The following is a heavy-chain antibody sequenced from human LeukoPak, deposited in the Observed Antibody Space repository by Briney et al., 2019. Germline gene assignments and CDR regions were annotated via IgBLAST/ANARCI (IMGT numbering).Heavy chain of an antibody. Sequence: GGSLRLSCAASGFTFSSYGMHWVRQAPGKGLEWVAFIRYDGSNKYYADSVKGRFTISRDNSKNTLYLQMNSLRAEDTAVYYCAKRGSSWYANYYFDYWGQGTLVTVSS. CDR3: AKRGSSWYANYYFDY. V-gene: IGHV3-30*02. D-gene: IGHD6-13*01. CDR2: IRYDGSNK. CDR1: GFTFSSYG. J-gene: IGHJ4*02.